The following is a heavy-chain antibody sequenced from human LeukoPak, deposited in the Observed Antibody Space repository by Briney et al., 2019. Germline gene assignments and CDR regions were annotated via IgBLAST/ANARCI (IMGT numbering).Heavy chain of an antibody. CDR2: INHSGST. CDR1: GGSFSGYY. CDR3: AGEIPSSIAAPHFDY. Sequence: PSETLSLTCAVYGGSFSGYYWSWIRQPPGKGLEWIGEINHSGSTNYNPSLKSRVTISVDTSKNQFSLKLSSVTAADTAVYYCAGEIPSSIAAPHFDYWGQGTLVTVSS. V-gene: IGHV4-34*01. D-gene: IGHD6-6*01. J-gene: IGHJ4*02.